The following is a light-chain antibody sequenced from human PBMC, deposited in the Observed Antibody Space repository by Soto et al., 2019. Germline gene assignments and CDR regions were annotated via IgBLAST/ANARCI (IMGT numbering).Light chain of an antibody. CDR3: SSYVSGNTVI. Sequence: QSALTQPASVSGTPGQSITISGTGTSSDVGAYNYVCWYQQHPGKVPKLLLYEVTHRPSGVSNRFSASKSGNTASLTISGLQAEDEADYYCSSYVSGNTVIFGGGTKLTVL. CDR1: SSDVGAYNY. V-gene: IGLV2-14*01. J-gene: IGLJ2*01. CDR2: EVT.